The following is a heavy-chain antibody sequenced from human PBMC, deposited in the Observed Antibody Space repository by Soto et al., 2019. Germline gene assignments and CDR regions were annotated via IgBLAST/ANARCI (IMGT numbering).Heavy chain of an antibody. D-gene: IGHD6-6*01. V-gene: IGHV1-69*02. CDR1: GGTFSSYT. CDR3: ARVGYSSSSGFDY. CDR2: IIRILGIA. Sequence: QVQLVQSGAEVKKPGSSVKVSCKASGGTFSSYTITWVRQAPGRGREWMGRIIRILGIANYAQKFQGRVTITADKSTSTAYMELSSLRSEDTAVYYCARVGYSSSSGFDYWGQGTLVTVSS. J-gene: IGHJ4*02.